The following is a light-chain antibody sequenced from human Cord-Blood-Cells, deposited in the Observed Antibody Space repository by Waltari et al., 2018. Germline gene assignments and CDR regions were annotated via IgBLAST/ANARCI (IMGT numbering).Light chain of an antibody. Sequence: DIQMTQSPSSLSASVGDRVTITCRASQSISSYLNWYQQKPGKAPKLLIYAASSLQIGVPSRFSGSGSGTDFTLTISSLQPEDFATYYCQQSYSTLTWTFGQGP. CDR2: AAS. CDR1: QSISSY. CDR3: QQSYSTLTWT. V-gene: IGKV1-39*01. J-gene: IGKJ1*01.